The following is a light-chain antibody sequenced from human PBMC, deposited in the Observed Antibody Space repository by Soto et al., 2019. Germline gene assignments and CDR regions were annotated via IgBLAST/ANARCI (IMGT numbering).Light chain of an antibody. CDR2: SNN. J-gene: IGLJ2*01. CDR3: AAWDDTLNGPT. V-gene: IGLV1-44*01. Sequence: QSVLTEPPAVSATPGQSVAISCSGSSSNIGRKSVNWYQQVPGTAPKLLIYSNNHRPSGVPDRFSGSKSGTSASLAISGLQSEDEADYFCAAWDDTLNGPTFGGGTKVTVL. CDR1: SSNIGRKS.